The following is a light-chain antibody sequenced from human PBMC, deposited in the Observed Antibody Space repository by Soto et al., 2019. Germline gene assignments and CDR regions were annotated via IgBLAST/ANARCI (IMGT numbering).Light chain of an antibody. Sequence: QSALTQPASVSGSPGQSITISCTGTSSDVGNYNLVSWYQQHPGKAPKLMIYDVSKRPSGVSNLFSGSKSGNTASLTISGLQADDEADYYCCSYAGDSYVFGTGTKVTVL. CDR2: DVS. CDR3: CSYAGDSYV. V-gene: IGLV2-23*02. J-gene: IGLJ1*01. CDR1: SSDVGNYNL.